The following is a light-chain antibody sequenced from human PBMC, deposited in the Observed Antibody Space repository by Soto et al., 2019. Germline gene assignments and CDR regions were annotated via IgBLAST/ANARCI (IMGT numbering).Light chain of an antibody. CDR1: SSDVGGYNF. V-gene: IGLV2-14*01. CDR2: DVS. Sequence: QSVLTQPASVSGSPGQSITISCTGTSSDVGGYNFVSWYQQHPGKAPKLIIYDVSNRPSGVSYRFSGSKSGNTASLTISGLQAEDEADYYCSSYTCRSTHVFGPGTKVTVL. J-gene: IGLJ1*01. CDR3: SSYTCRSTHV.